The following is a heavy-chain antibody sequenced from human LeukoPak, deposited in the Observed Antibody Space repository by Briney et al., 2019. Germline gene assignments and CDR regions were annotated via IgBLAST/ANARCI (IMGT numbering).Heavy chain of an antibody. V-gene: IGHV5-51*01. CDR3: ARLRRGSGPYDILTGQPDLYAFDI. Sequence: GESLKISCKGSGYSFTSYWIGWVRQMPGKGLEWMGIIYPGDSDTRYSPSFQGQVTISADKSISTAYLQWSSLKASDTAMYYCARLRRGSGPYDILTGQPDLYAFDIWGQGTMVTVSS. CDR1: GYSFTSYW. D-gene: IGHD3-9*01. J-gene: IGHJ3*02. CDR2: IYPGDSDT.